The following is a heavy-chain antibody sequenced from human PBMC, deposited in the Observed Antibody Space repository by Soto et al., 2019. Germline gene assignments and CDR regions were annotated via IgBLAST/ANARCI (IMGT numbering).Heavy chain of an antibody. CDR2: INHSGST. CDR1: GGSFSGYY. Sequence: SETQSLTCAVYGGSFSGYYLSWIRQPPGKGLEWIGEINHSGSTNYNPSLKSRVTISVDTSKNQFSLKLSSVTAADTAVYYCARSKNIVATIRYFDYWGQGTLVTV. CDR3: ARSKNIVATIRYFDY. J-gene: IGHJ4*02. V-gene: IGHV4-34*01. D-gene: IGHD5-12*01.